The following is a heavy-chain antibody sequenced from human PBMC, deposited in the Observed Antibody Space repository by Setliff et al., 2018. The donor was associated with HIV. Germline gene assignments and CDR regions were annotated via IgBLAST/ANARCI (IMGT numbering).Heavy chain of an antibody. CDR2: IIPNSAGT. D-gene: IGHD3-16*01. V-gene: IGHV1-2*06. Sequence: ASVKVSCKASGYTFTGYFIHWVRQTPGQGLEWRGRIIPNSAGTNYAQKFQGRVTMTRDTSTSTVYMGLSSLRSEDTTVYYCATGEMATTRGWFFDNWGQGTLVTVSS. J-gene: IGHJ4*02. CDR3: ATGEMATTRGWFFDN. CDR1: GYTFTGYF.